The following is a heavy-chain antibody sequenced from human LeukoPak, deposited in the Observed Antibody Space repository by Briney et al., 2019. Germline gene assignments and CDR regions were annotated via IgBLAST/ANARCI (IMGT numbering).Heavy chain of an antibody. Sequence: GGSLRLSCAASGFTFSSYAMSWVRQAPGKGLEWVSAISGSGGSTYYADSVKGRFTISRDNSKNTLYLQMNSLRAEDTAVYYCARRGGPITMIVHPWYYGMDVWGQGTTVTVSS. CDR1: GFTFSSYA. CDR3: ARRGGPITMIVHPWYYGMDV. CDR2: ISGSGGST. J-gene: IGHJ6*02. D-gene: IGHD3-22*01. V-gene: IGHV3-23*01.